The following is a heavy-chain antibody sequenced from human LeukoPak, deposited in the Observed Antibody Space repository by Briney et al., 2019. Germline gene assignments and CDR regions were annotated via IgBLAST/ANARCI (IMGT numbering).Heavy chain of an antibody. V-gene: IGHV3-23*01. Sequence: PGGSLRLSCAASGFTFSSYAMSWVRQAPGKGLEWVSAISGSGGSTYYADSVKGRFTISRDNSKNTLYLQMNSLRAEDTAVYYCAKDPTVEIATTPFDYWGQGTLVTVSS. CDR1: GFTFSSYA. CDR2: ISGSGGST. CDR3: AKDPTVEIATTPFDY. J-gene: IGHJ4*02. D-gene: IGHD5-24*01.